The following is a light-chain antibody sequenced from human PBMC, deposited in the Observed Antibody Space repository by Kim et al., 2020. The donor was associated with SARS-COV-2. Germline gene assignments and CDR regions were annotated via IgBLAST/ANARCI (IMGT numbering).Light chain of an antibody. CDR2: WAE. CDR3: QQYYRTPLT. J-gene: IGKJ4*01. V-gene: IGKV4-1*01. Sequence: ATINRQSSRRVLYSSNNKNYLAWYQQKPGQPHKQLMYWAETRESGVPDRFSGSESVTDFTLTISSMQAEDVGVYYCQQYYRTPLTCGGGTKVDI. CDR1: RRVLYSSNNKNY.